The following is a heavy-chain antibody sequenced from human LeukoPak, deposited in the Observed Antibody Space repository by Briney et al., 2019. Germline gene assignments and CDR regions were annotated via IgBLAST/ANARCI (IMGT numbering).Heavy chain of an antibody. V-gene: IGHV4-39*02. CDR1: GGSIISSNHY. J-gene: IGHJ3*02. CDR3: AREVEYYDSSGYRPHAFDI. D-gene: IGHD3-22*01. Sequence: PSETLSLTCTVSGGSIISSNHYWGRPRHPPGKGREWFGSISYSGGTAYNPSLRSRVTISVDTSKNQFSLKVNSVTAADTAVYYCAREVEYYDSSGYRPHAFDIWGQGTLVTVSS. CDR2: ISYSGGT.